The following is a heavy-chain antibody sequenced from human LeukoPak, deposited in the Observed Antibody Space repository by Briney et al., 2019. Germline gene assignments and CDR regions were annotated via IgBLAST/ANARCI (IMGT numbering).Heavy chain of an antibody. J-gene: IGHJ5*02. CDR2: ISGSGGST. CDR1: GFTFSSYA. Sequence: PGGSLRLSCAASGFTFSSYAMSWVRQAPGKGLEWVSAISGSGGSTYYADSVKGRFTISRDNSKNTLYLQMNSLRAEDTAVYYCAKAARGDLVVTAILDWFDPWGQGTLVTVSS. CDR3: AKAARGDLVVTAILDWFDP. V-gene: IGHV3-23*01. D-gene: IGHD2-21*02.